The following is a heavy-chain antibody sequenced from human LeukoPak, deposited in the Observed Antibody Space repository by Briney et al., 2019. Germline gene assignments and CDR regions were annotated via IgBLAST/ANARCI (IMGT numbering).Heavy chain of an antibody. CDR3: ATVGGLYDSSGYYYR. D-gene: IGHD3-22*01. J-gene: IGHJ4*02. CDR2: IYYTGSI. CDR1: GGSFSGYY. Sequence: PSETLSLTCAVYGGSFSGYYWSWIRQPPGKGLQWIGYIYYTGSINYNPSLKSRVTISVDTSKNQLSLKLSSVTAADTAFYYCATVGGLYDSSGYYYRWGQGTLVTVSS. V-gene: IGHV4-59*08.